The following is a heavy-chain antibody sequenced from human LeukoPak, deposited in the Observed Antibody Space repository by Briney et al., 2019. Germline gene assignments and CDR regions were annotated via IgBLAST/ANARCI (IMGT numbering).Heavy chain of an antibody. CDR1: GFTFSSYG. Sequence: GGSLRLSCAASGFTFSSYGMHWVRQAPGKGLEWVSFISYDGSNKYYADSVKGRFTISRDNSKNTLYLQMNSLRAEDTAVYYCAKVQDTAMVGYFDYWGQGTLVTVSS. CDR3: AKVQDTAMVGYFDY. CDR2: ISYDGSNK. J-gene: IGHJ4*02. D-gene: IGHD5-18*01. V-gene: IGHV3-30*18.